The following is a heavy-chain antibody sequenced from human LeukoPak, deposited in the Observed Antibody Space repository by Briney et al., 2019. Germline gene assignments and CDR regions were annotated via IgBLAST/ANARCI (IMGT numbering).Heavy chain of an antibody. V-gene: IGHV3-33*01. CDR3: ARGPVPYFYGSGSFNWFDP. D-gene: IGHD3-10*01. J-gene: IGHJ5*02. Sequence: GGSLRLPCAASGFTFSSYGMHWVRQAPGKGLEWVAVIWYDGSNKYYADSVKGRFTISRDNAKNSLYLQMNSLRAEDTAVYYCARGPVPYFYGSGSFNWFDPWGQGTLVTVSS. CDR1: GFTFSSYG. CDR2: IWYDGSNK.